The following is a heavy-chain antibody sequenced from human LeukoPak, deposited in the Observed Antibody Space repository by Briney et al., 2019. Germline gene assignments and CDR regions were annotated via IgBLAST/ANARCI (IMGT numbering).Heavy chain of an antibody. J-gene: IGHJ4*02. Sequence: PGGSLRLSCAVSRFTFSNYWMSWVRQAPGKGLEWVANIKQDGSEKYYVESVKGRFTISRDNAKNSLYLQMNSLRAEDRAVYYCARDRCSSTSCFIDYWGQGTLVTASS. CDR2: IKQDGSEK. CDR3: ARDRCSSTSCFIDY. CDR1: RFTFSNYW. V-gene: IGHV3-7*04. D-gene: IGHD2-2*01.